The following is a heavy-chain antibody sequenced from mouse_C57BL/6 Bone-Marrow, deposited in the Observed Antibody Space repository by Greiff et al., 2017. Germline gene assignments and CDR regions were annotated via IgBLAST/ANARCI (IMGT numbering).Heavy chain of an antibody. D-gene: IGHD1-1*01. J-gene: IGHJ2*01. CDR1: GYSITSGYY. Sequence: EVKLQESGPGLVKPSQSLSLTCSVTGYSITSGYYWNWIRQFPGNKLEWMGYISYDGSNNYNPSLKNRISITRDTSKNQFFLKLNSVTTEDTATYYCASPHIASEDHLLPCCFDYWGQGTTLTVSS. V-gene: IGHV3-6*01. CDR2: ISYDGSN. CDR3: ASPHIASEDHLLPCCFDY.